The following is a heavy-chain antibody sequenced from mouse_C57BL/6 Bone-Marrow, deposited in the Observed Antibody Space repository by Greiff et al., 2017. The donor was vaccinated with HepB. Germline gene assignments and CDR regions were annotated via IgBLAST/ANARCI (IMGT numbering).Heavy chain of an antibody. D-gene: IGHD1-1*01. CDR3: ARGTTVVTRYYFDY. V-gene: IGHV5-17*01. Sequence: EVQGVESGGGLVKPGGSLKLSCAASGFTFSDYGMHWVRQAPEKGLEWVAYISSGSSTIYYADTVKGRFTISRDNAKNTLFLQMTSLRSEDTAMYYCARGTTVVTRYYFDYWGQGTTLTVSS. J-gene: IGHJ2*01. CDR1: GFTFSDYG. CDR2: ISSGSSTI.